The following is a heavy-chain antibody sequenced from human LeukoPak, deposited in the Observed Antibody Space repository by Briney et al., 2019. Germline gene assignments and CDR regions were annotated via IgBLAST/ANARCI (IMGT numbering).Heavy chain of an antibody. D-gene: IGHD6-19*01. CDR2: TNWNGGST. CDR3: ARVSSGGSFYYFDY. V-gene: IGHV3-20*01. Sequence: GGSLRLSCAASGFTFDDYGMSWVRHVPGKGLEWVSGTNWNGGSTGYADSVKGRFNISRDNAKKSLYLQMNSLRAEDTALYHCARVSSGGSFYYFDYWGQGTLVTVSS. CDR1: GFTFDDYG. J-gene: IGHJ4*02.